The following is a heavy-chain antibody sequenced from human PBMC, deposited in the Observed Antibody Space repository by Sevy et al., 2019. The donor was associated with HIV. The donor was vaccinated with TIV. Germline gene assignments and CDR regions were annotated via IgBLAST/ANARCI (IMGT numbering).Heavy chain of an antibody. CDR2: ISGSGGST. CDR3: ATSATFDSCAPPYHYYMDV. Sequence: GGSLRLSCAASGFTFSSYAMSWVRQAPGKGLEWVSAISGSGGSTYYADSVKGRFTISRDNSKNTLYLQMNSLRAEDTAVYYCATSATFDSCAPPYHYYMDVWGKGTTVTVS. CDR1: GFTFSSYA. V-gene: IGHV3-23*01. D-gene: IGHD3-16*01. J-gene: IGHJ6*03.